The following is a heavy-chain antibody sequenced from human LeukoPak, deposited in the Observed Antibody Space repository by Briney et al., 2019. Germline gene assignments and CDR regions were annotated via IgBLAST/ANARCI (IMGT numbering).Heavy chain of an antibody. V-gene: IGHV7-4-1*02. Sequence: ASVKASCKASGYTFTSYAMNWVRQAPGEGLEWMGWINTNTGNPTYAQGFTGRFVFSLDTSVSTAYLQISSLKAEDTAVYYCARYRDTLRSNYYYGMDVWGQGTTVTVSS. D-gene: IGHD4-17*01. CDR2: INTNTGNP. CDR1: GYTFTSYA. CDR3: ARYRDTLRSNYYYGMDV. J-gene: IGHJ6*02.